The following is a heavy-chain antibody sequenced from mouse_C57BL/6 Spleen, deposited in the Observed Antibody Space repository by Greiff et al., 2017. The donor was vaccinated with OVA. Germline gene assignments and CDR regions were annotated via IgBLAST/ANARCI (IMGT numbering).Heavy chain of an antibody. CDR2: IDPETGGT. Sequence: LQESGAELVRPGASVTLSCKASGYTFTDYEMHWVKQTPVHGLEWIGAIDPETGGTAYNQKFKGKAILTADKSSSTAYMELRSLTSEDSAVYYCTRGAMDDWGQGTSVTVAS. J-gene: IGHJ4*01. CDR3: TRGAMDD. CDR1: GYTFTDYE. V-gene: IGHV1-15*01.